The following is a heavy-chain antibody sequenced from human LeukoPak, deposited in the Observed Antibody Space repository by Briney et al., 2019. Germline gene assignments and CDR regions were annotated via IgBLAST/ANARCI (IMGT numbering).Heavy chain of an antibody. D-gene: IGHD4-23*01. V-gene: IGHV4-59*11. CDR1: GGSLTNHY. Sequence: SETLSLTCIVSGGSLTNHYWSLIRRPPGKGLEWIGYINYSGSINYNPSLKSRVTTSVDTSRTQFSMKLNSVTAADTAVYYCARDFATVATPYFDFWRQGTLVTVSS. CDR2: INYSGSI. CDR3: ARDFATVATPYFDF. J-gene: IGHJ4*02.